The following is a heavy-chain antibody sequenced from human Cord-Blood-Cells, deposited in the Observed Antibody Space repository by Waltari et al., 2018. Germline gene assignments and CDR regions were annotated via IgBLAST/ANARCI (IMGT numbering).Heavy chain of an antibody. Sequence: QVQLQESGPGLVKPSETLSLTCAVSGYSISSGYYWGWIRQPPGKGLGWIGSIYHSGSTYYNPSLKSRVTISVDTSKNQFSLKLSSVTAADTAVYYCARVDDFWSGYAFDYWGQGTLVTVSS. J-gene: IGHJ4*02. D-gene: IGHD3-3*01. CDR1: GYSISSGYY. V-gene: IGHV4-38-2*01. CDR2: IYHSGST. CDR3: ARVDDFWSGYAFDY.